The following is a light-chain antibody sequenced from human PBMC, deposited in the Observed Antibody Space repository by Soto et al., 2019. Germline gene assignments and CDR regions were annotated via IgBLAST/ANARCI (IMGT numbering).Light chain of an antibody. Sequence: DIVMTQSPDSLAVSLGERATINCKSSQTVLSTSNNRDYLAWYQQKPGQPPKLLINWASTRLSVVPDRFSGSGSGTDFTLTISSLQDEDVAVYYCQHYLDFPLTFGGGTSVEIK. CDR3: QHYLDFPLT. J-gene: IGKJ4*01. V-gene: IGKV4-1*01. CDR1: QTVLSTSNNRDY. CDR2: WAS.